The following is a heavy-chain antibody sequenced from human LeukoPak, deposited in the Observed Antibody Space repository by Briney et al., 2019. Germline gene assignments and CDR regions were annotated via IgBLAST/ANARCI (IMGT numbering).Heavy chain of an antibody. Sequence: SETLSLTCTVSGGSISSGGYYWSWIRQHPGKGLEWIGYIYYSGSTYYNPSLKSRVTISVDTSKNQFSLKLSSVTAADTAVYYCARGVISSSWYADYWGQGTLVTVSS. CDR1: GGSISSGGYY. J-gene: IGHJ4*02. V-gene: IGHV4-31*03. D-gene: IGHD6-13*01. CDR3: ARGVISSSWYADY. CDR2: IYYSGST.